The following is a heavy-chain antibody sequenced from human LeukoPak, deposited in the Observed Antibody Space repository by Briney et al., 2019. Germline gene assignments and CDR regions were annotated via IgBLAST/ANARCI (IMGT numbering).Heavy chain of an antibody. CDR2: IYTSGST. Sequence: KPSETLSLTCTVSGGSISTYYWTWIRQPAGKGLEWIGRIYTSGSTNYNPSLKSRVTMSLDTSRNQFSLKLNSVTAADTAVYYCARWDTSVWDPYYFDYWGQGTLVTVSS. J-gene: IGHJ4*02. V-gene: IGHV4-4*07. CDR3: ARWDTSVWDPYYFDY. CDR1: GGSISTYY. D-gene: IGHD6-19*01.